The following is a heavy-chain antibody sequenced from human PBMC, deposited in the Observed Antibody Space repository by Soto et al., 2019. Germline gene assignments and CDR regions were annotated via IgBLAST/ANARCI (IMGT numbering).Heavy chain of an antibody. Sequence: SETLSLTCTVSGGSTSSYYWSWIRQPPGKGLEWIGYIYYSGNTNYNPSLKSRVTISVDTSKNQFSLKLSSVTAADTAVYYCARHSSGWYGNFDYWGQGTLVTVSS. CDR2: IYYSGNT. D-gene: IGHD6-19*01. J-gene: IGHJ4*02. CDR1: GGSTSSYY. V-gene: IGHV4-59*08. CDR3: ARHSSGWYGNFDY.